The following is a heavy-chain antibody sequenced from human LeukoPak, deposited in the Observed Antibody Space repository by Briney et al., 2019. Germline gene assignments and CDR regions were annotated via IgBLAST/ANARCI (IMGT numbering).Heavy chain of an antibody. CDR1: GYSSTSYW. CDR3: ARQYYDFWSGSTPGAFDI. CDR2: IYPGDSDT. J-gene: IGHJ3*02. V-gene: IGHV5-51*01. D-gene: IGHD3-3*01. Sequence: GESLKISGKGSGYSSTSYWIGGVRQMPGKGLKWIGIIYPGDSDTRYSPSFQGQVTISADKSISTAYLQRSSLKASDTAMYYCARQYYDFWSGSTPGAFDIWGQGTMVTVSS.